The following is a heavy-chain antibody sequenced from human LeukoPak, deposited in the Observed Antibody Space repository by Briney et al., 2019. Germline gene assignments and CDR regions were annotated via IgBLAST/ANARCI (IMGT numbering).Heavy chain of an antibody. Sequence: PGGSLRLSCAASGFTFSDYYMTWIRQAPGKGLEWVSYISTSGTTIYYADSVKGRFTISRDNAKNSLYLQMNGLRVEDAAVYYCARLGGTVTWDYWGQGTLVTVSS. CDR2: ISTSGTTI. V-gene: IGHV3-11*04. CDR1: GFTFSDYY. J-gene: IGHJ4*02. D-gene: IGHD4-17*01. CDR3: ARLGGTVTWDY.